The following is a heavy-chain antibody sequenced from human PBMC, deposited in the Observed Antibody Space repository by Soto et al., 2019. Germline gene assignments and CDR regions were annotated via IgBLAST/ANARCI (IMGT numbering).Heavy chain of an antibody. CDR1: GFTFSTYA. V-gene: IGHV3-23*01. D-gene: IGHD1-20*01. CDR3: AKGGYNAWFDY. Sequence: EVQLLESGGGLVQPGGSLRLSCAASGFTFSTYAMSWVRQAPGKGLEWVSTIRGSGGSTYYADSVKGRFTISRENSKNTQYLQMNSLIAEDTAVYYCAKGGYNAWFDYWGQGTLVTVSS. J-gene: IGHJ4*02. CDR2: IRGSGGST.